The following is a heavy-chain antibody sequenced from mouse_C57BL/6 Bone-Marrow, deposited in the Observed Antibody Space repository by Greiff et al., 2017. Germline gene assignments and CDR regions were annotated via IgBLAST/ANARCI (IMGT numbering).Heavy chain of an antibody. D-gene: IGHD4-1*01. CDR3: ARWGNWCFDY. J-gene: IGHJ2*01. Sequence: QVQLQQSGAELARPGASVKLSCKASGYTFTSYGISWVKQRTGQGLEWIGEIYPRSGNTYYNEKFKGKATLTADKTSSTAYMGRRSLTSEDSAVYFCARWGNWCFDYWGQGTTLTVSS. CDR2: IYPRSGNT. CDR1: GYTFTSYG. V-gene: IGHV1-81*01.